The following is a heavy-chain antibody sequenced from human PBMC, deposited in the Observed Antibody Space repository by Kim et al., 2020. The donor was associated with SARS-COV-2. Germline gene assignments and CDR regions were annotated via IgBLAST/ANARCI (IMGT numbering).Heavy chain of an antibody. D-gene: IGHD2-21*02. CDR2: IIPIFGTA. V-gene: IGHV1-69*13. CDR3: ARDQGGDPRRYYWYFDL. J-gene: IGHJ2*01. CDR1: GGTFSSYA. Sequence: SVKVSCKASGGTFSSYAISWVRQAPGQGLEWMGGIIPIFGTANYAQKFQGRVTITADESTSTAYMELSSLRAEDTAVYYCARDQGGDPRRYYWYFDLWGRGTLVTVSS.